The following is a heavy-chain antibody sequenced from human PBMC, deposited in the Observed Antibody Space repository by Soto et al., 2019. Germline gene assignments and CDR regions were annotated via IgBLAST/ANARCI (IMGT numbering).Heavy chain of an antibody. CDR3: AKDGATLDSDYYHFWSGYSYYFDY. Sequence: QVQLVESGGGVVQPGRSLRLSCAASGFTFSSYGMHWVRQAPGKGLEWVAVISYDGSNKYYADSVKGRFTISRDNSKNTLYLQMNSLRAEDTAVYYCAKDGATLDSDYYHFWSGYSYYFDYWGQGTLVTVSS. V-gene: IGHV3-30*18. CDR1: GFTFSSYG. CDR2: ISYDGSNK. D-gene: IGHD3-3*01. J-gene: IGHJ4*02.